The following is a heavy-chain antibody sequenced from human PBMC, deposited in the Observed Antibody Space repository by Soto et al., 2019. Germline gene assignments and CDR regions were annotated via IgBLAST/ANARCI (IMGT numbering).Heavy chain of an antibody. J-gene: IGHJ5*01. CDR3: VRDLKYLRVTGNWFDS. D-gene: IGHD1-1*01. CDR2: ISGNNGAT. Sequence: ASVKVSCKASGYTFANYGISWVRQAPGQGLEWMGWISGNNGATNFAPKVQDRITMTLDTSTGVASLTLRSLRSDDTAIYYCVRDLKYLRVTGNWFDSRGQGTLVTVSS. CDR1: GYTFANYG. V-gene: IGHV1-18*04.